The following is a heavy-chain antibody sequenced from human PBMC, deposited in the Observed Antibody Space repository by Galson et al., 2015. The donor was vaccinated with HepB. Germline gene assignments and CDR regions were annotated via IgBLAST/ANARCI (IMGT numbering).Heavy chain of an antibody. V-gene: IGHV7-4-1*02. CDR1: GYTFSSFA. CDR2: INTKTGNP. CDR3: ARYISGVGFDY. J-gene: IGHJ4*02. D-gene: IGHD3-3*02. Sequence: SVKVSCKASGYTFSSFAMNWVRQAPGQGLEWMGWINTKTGNPTYAQGFTGRFVFSLDTSVSTAYLQISSLKAEDTAVYYCARYISGVGFDYWGQGTLATVSS.